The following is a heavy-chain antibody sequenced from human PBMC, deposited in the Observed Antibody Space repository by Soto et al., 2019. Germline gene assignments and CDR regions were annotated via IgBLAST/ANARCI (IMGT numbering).Heavy chain of an antibody. CDR2: ITSSSSTI. V-gene: IGHV3-48*01. CDR3: ARSGYYYGMDV. J-gene: IGHJ6*02. D-gene: IGHD3-10*01. CDR1: GFTFSSYN. Sequence: EVQLVESGGGLVQPGGSLRLSCAASGFTFSSYNMNWVRQAPGKGLEWVSYITSSSSTIYYADSVKGRFTISRDNAKNSLFLQMNSLRAEDTAVYYCARSGYYYGMDVWGQGTTVTVSS.